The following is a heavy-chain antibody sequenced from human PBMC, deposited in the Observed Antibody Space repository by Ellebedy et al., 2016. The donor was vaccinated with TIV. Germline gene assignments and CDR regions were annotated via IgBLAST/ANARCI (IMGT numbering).Heavy chain of an antibody. CDR2: FYFRGP. V-gene: IGHV4-4*07. Sequence: MPSETLSFTCTVSGVSIETFFWGWVRQPPGKGLEWIGSFYFRGPKYNPTLKSRVTVSLDSAKSQFSLKLSSVTAADTAVYYCARVPPVAGTDYFDFWGQGSLVTVSS. CDR1: GVSIETFF. CDR3: ARVPPVAGTDYFDF. J-gene: IGHJ4*02. D-gene: IGHD1-1*01.